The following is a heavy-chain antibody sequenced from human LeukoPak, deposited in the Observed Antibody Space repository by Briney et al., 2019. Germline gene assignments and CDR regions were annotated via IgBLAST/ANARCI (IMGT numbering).Heavy chain of an antibody. D-gene: IGHD6-6*01. Sequence: PGGSLRLSCAASGFTFSSYSMNWVRQAPGKGLEWVSSISSSSSYIYYADSVKGRFTFSRDNAKNLLFLQLNSLRAEDTAIYYCAREGLYSRSSIFDYWGQGTLVTVSS. J-gene: IGHJ4*02. CDR2: ISSSSSYI. V-gene: IGHV3-21*01. CDR3: AREGLYSRSSIFDY. CDR1: GFTFSSYS.